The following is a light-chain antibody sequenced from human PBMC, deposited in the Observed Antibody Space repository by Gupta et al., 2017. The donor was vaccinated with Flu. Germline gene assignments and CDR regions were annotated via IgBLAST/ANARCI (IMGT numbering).Light chain of an antibody. CDR3: QHRDQCPVT. Sequence: DIQLTQSPSFLSASVGDRVPITCRASQALTPSLAWYQQKSGEGPKLLIYAESTVNSGVPSRFSGSGCGTEFTLTISSRQPEDFGIYYCQHRDQCPVTFGRGTKVEIK. CDR1: QALTPS. J-gene: IGKJ4*01. CDR2: AES. V-gene: IGKV1-9*01.